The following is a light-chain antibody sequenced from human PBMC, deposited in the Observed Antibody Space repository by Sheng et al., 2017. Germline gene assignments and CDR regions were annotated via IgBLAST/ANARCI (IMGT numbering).Light chain of an antibody. CDR3: QDYYKGT. J-gene: IGKJ1*01. Sequence: EIVMTQSPATLSVSPGERATLSCRASQSVYSNLAWYQQRPGQAPRVIIYGASTRVSGVPARFSGSGSGTEFTLTISSLQSEDFAVYYCQDYYKGTFGQGTKVEVK. V-gene: IGKV3-15*01. CDR1: QSVYSN. CDR2: GAS.